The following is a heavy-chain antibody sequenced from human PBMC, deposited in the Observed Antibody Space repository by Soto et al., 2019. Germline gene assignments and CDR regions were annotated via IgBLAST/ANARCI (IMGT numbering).Heavy chain of an antibody. Sequence: EVQLLESGGGLVQPGGSLRLSCAASGFTFSSYAMSWVRQAPGKGLEWVSAISGSGGSTYYADSVKGRFTISRDNSKNTLYLQMNSLRAEDTAVYYCAKERGIVVVPAAAHDAFDIWGQGTMVTVSS. CDR3: AKERGIVVVPAAAHDAFDI. D-gene: IGHD2-2*01. CDR2: ISGSGGST. V-gene: IGHV3-23*01. J-gene: IGHJ3*02. CDR1: GFTFSSYA.